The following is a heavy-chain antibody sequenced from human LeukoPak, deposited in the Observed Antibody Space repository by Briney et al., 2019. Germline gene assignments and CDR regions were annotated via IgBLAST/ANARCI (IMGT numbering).Heavy chain of an antibody. CDR3: AKDFLYYYDSSGTPNAFDI. Sequence: GGSLRLSCAASGFTFSSYAMSWVRQAPGKGLEWVSDISGSGGSTYYADSVKGRFTISRDNSKNTLYLQMNSLRAEDTAVYYCAKDFLYYYDSSGTPNAFDIWGQGTMVTLSS. V-gene: IGHV3-23*01. D-gene: IGHD3-22*01. CDR1: GFTFSSYA. CDR2: ISGSGGST. J-gene: IGHJ3*02.